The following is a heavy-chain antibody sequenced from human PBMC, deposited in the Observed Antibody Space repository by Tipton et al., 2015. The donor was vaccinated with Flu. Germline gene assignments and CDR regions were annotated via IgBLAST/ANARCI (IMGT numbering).Heavy chain of an antibody. D-gene: IGHD3-10*01. V-gene: IGHV4-38-2*02. CDR3: ARGLYGSGAYQRRYFDS. J-gene: IGHJ4*02. Sequence: TLSLTCSVSGDSIGSRYYWGWIRQPPGKGLAWIGNIHRTGNTYHNPSLKGRVTISVDTSKNQFSLKLSSVTAADTAVYYCARGLYGSGAYQRRYFDSWGQGTLVTVSS. CDR2: IHRTGNT. CDR1: GDSIGSRYY.